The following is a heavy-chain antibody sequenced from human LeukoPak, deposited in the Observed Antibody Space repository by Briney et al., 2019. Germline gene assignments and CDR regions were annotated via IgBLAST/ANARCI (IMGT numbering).Heavy chain of an antibody. CDR1: GGSISVFF. V-gene: IGHV4-59*01. Sequence: SEALSLTCTLSGGSISVFFWSWIRPRLGERLEWIGYIYYRGSTNYHPSLKSRVTISVDTSKNQFSLKLSSVTAADTAVYYCARDRSVSSSPGMDVWGQGTTVTVSS. J-gene: IGHJ6*02. CDR3: ARDRSVSSSPGMDV. D-gene: IGHD6-6*01. CDR2: IYYRGST.